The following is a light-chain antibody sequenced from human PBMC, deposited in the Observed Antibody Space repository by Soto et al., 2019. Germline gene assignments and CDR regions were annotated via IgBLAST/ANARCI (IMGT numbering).Light chain of an antibody. CDR2: LNSDGSH. CDR1: SGHSSYA. CDR3: QTWGTGFAV. J-gene: IGLJ7*01. Sequence: QPVLTQSPSASASLGASVKLTCTLSSGHSSYAIAWHQQQPEKGPRYLMKLNSDGSHSKGDGIPDRFSGSSSGAERYLTISGLQSADEADYYCQTWGTGFAVFGGGTQLTVL. V-gene: IGLV4-69*01.